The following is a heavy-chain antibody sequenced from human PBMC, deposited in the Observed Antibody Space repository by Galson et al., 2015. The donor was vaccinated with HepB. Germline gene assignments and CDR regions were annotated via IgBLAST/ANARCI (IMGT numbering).Heavy chain of an antibody. V-gene: IGHV2-70*01. CDR3: ARIPVRIAVAATDYYYYTMDV. CDR2: IDWDEDK. D-gene: IGHD6-19*01. Sequence: PALVKPTQTLTLTCTFSGFSLSTSGMCVSWIRQPPGKALEWLALIDWDEDKYYSTSLKTRLTISKDTSKNQVVLRMTNMDPVDTATYHCARIPVRIAVAATDYYYYTMDVWGQGTTVTVSS. J-gene: IGHJ6*02. CDR1: GFSLSTSGMC.